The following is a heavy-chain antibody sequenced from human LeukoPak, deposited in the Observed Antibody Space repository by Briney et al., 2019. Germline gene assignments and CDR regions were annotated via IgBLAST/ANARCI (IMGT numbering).Heavy chain of an antibody. CDR3: ARVTGTTLRGGGYYYYYMDV. Sequence: ASVKVSCKASGYTFTGYYIHWVRQAPGQGLEWMGWINPNSGGTNYAQKFQGRVTMTRDTSISTAYMELSRLRSDDTAVYYCARVTGTTLRGGGYYYYYMDVWGKGTTVTVSS. CDR1: GYTFTGYY. D-gene: IGHD1-7*01. CDR2: INPNSGGT. V-gene: IGHV1-2*02. J-gene: IGHJ6*03.